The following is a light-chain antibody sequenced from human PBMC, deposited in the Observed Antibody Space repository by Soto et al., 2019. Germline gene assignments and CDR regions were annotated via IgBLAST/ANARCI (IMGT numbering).Light chain of an antibody. CDR2: DAS. V-gene: IGKV1-33*01. J-gene: IGKJ5*01. Sequence: MYQSPSSLSAFIGDRVTLTCQASQDISDNLNWYQYKEGDAPQLLIYDASNLESGVPSRFSGSRSGTDFTLTISSLQPQDIATYYCQHFANLPVTFGQGTLLEIK. CDR1: QDISDN. CDR3: QHFANLPVT.